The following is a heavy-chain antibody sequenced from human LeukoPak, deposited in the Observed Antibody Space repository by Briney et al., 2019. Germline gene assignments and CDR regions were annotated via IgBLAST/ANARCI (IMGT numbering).Heavy chain of an antibody. CDR2: LNPSAGTT. CDR3: ARDASVRDSSGYYPPSEYYFDY. Sequence: ASVKVSCKASGYTFTTFYMHWVRQAPGQGLEWMGILNPSAGTTIYAQKFQGRVTITRDTSASTAYMELSSLRSEDTAVYYCARDASVRDSSGYYPPSEYYFDYWGQGTLVTVSS. CDR1: GYTFTTFY. V-gene: IGHV1-46*01. J-gene: IGHJ4*02. D-gene: IGHD3-22*01.